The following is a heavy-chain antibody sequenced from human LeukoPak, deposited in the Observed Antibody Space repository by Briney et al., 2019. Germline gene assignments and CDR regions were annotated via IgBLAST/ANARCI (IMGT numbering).Heavy chain of an antibody. D-gene: IGHD5-18*01. J-gene: IGHJ4*02. CDR3: ARQSLRNTAMVFGY. V-gene: IGHV4-59*08. Sequence: SETLSLTCTVSGGSISSYYWSWIRQPPGKGLEWIGYIYYSGSTNYNPSRKSRVTISEDTSKNQFSLKLSSVTAADTAVYYCARQSLRNTAMVFGYWGQGTLVTVSS. CDR1: GGSISSYY. CDR2: IYYSGST.